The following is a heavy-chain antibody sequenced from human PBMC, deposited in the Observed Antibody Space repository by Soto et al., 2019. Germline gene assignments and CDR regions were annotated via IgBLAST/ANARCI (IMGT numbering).Heavy chain of an antibody. J-gene: IGHJ4*02. CDR3: ARCTARTVDY. CDR1: GGSISSYY. V-gene: IGHV4-59*08. CDR2: IYYSGST. D-gene: IGHD6-6*01. Sequence: SETLSLTCTVSGGSISSYYWSWIRQPPGKGLEWIGYIYYSGSTNYNPSLKSRVTISVDTSKNQFSLKLSSVTAADTAVYYCARCTARTVDYWGQGTLVTVSS.